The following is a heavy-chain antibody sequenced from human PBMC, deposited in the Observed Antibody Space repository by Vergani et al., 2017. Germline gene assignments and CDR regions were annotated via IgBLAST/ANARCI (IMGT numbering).Heavy chain of an antibody. V-gene: IGHV1-2*02. D-gene: IGHD3-10*01. CDR1: GYTFTGYY. Sequence: QVQLVQSGAEVKKPGASVKVSCKASGYTFTGYYMHWVRQAPGQGLEWMGWINPNSGGTNYAQKFQGRVTMTRDTSISTGYMELSRLRSDDTAVYYCAREGVTMVRGVVSTTYGMDVWGQGTTVTVSS. CDR2: INPNSGGT. J-gene: IGHJ6*02. CDR3: AREGVTMVRGVVSTTYGMDV.